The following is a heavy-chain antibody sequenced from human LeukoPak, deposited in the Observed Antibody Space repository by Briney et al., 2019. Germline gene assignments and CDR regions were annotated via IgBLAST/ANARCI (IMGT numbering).Heavy chain of an antibody. CDR2: IYYSGST. Sequence: SETLSLTCIVSGGSISTSSSYWGWIRQPPGKGLEWIGCIYYSGSTDYNPSLKSRVTISVDTSKNQFSLKLSSVTAADTAVYYCARGPNYPSPSPFDYWGQGTLVTVSS. CDR3: ARGPNYPSPSPFDY. V-gene: IGHV4-39*07. CDR1: GGSISTSSSY. D-gene: IGHD5-24*01. J-gene: IGHJ4*02.